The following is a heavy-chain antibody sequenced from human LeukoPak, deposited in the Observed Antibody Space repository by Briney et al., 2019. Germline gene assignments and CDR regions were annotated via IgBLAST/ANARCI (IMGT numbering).Heavy chain of an antibody. D-gene: IGHD3-22*01. V-gene: IGHV4-59*01. J-gene: IGHJ4*02. CDR3: ARGRGDSRGTSFDY. CDR1: GGSISTYY. Sequence: PSETLSLTCTVSGGSISTYYWSWIRQPPGKGLDWTAYIYYTGTTTYNPSLKSRVTISIDTSRNQFSLNLNSVTAADTAVYYCARGRGDSRGTSFDYWGQGTLVTVSS. CDR2: IYYTGTT.